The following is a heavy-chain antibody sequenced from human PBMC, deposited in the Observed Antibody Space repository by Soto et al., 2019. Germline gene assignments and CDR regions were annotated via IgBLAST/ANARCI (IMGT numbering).Heavy chain of an antibody. Sequence: QVQLVQSGAEVKKPGSSVKVSCKASGGTFSSYAISWVRQAPGQGLEWMGGIIPIFGTANYAQKFQGRVTITADESTSTAYRGLSSLGSGDTAVYYCARAVEPRIVVANFDLWGRGTLVTVSS. CDR3: ARAVEPRIVVANFDL. J-gene: IGHJ2*01. D-gene: IGHD2-21*01. CDR1: GGTFSSYA. CDR2: IIPIFGTA. V-gene: IGHV1-69*01.